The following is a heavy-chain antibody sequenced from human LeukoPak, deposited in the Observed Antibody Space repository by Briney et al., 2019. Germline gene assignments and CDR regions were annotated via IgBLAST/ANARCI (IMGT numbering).Heavy chain of an antibody. V-gene: IGHV3-33*06. D-gene: IGHD3-10*01. Sequence: GGSLRLSCAASGFTFSSYGMHWVRQAPGKGLEWVAVIWYDGSNKYYADSVKGRFTISRDNSKNTLHLQMNSLRAEDTAVYYCAKKLWPYYYYGMDVWGQGTTVTVSS. CDR2: IWYDGSNK. CDR3: AKKLWPYYYYGMDV. J-gene: IGHJ6*02. CDR1: GFTFSSYG.